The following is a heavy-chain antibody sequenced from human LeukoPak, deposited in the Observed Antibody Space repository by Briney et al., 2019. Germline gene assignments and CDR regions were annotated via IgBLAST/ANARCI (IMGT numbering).Heavy chain of an antibody. Sequence: GGSLRLSCAASGFTFDDCAMHWVRQAPGKGLEWVSGISWNSGKIGYADSVKGRFTISRDNAKNSLYLQTNSLRTEDTALYYCVKDVYIRPDGTFDYWGQGTLVTVSS. V-gene: IGHV3-9*01. J-gene: IGHJ4*02. CDR1: GFTFDDCA. D-gene: IGHD1-14*01. CDR2: ISWNSGKI. CDR3: VKDVYIRPDGTFDY.